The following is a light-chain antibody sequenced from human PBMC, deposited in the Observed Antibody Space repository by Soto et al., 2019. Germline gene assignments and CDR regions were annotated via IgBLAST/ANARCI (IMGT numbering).Light chain of an antibody. CDR1: QSVLYSSNNKNY. CDR2: WSS. J-gene: IGKJ2*01. V-gene: IGKV4-1*01. Sequence: DIVMTQSPDSLAVSLGERATINCKSSQSVLYSSNNKNYLTWYQQKPGQPPKLLISWSSTRESGVPDRFSGSESGTDFTLTVSSLQAEDVAVYYCQQSYAIPYTFGQGTKLEIK. CDR3: QQSYAIPYT.